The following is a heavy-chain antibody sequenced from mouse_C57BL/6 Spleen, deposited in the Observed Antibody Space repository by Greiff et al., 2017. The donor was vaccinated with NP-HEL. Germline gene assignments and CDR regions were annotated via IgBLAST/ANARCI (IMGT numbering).Heavy chain of an antibody. J-gene: IGHJ4*01. Sequence: EVNLVESGGGLVKPGGSLKLSCAASGFTFSDYGMHWVRQAPEKGLEWVAYISSGSSTIYYADTVKGRFTISRDNAKNTLFLQMTSLRSEDTAMYYCARRYYYYYYAMDYWGQGTSVTVSS. CDR3: ARRYYYYYYAMDY. CDR2: ISSGSSTI. D-gene: IGHD1-1*01. V-gene: IGHV5-17*01. CDR1: GFTFSDYG.